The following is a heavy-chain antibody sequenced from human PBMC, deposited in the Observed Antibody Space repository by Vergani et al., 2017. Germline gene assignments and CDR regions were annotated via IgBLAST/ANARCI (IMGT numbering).Heavy chain of an antibody. Sequence: QLQLQESGPGLVKPSETLSLTCTVSGGSISSYYWSWIRQPAGKGLEWIGRIYTSGSTNYNPSLKSRVTMSVDTSKNQFSLKLSSVTAADTAVYYCARGGYYYDSSGYYTIDYWGQGTLVTVSS. D-gene: IGHD3-22*01. CDR3: ARGGYYYDSSGYYTIDY. CDR2: IYTSGST. J-gene: IGHJ4*02. V-gene: IGHV4-4*07. CDR1: GGSISSYY.